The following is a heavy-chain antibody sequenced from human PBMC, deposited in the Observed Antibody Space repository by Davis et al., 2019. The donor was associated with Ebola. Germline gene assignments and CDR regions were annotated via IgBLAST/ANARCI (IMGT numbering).Heavy chain of an antibody. CDR2: IIPILGIA. V-gene: IGHV1-69*04. CDR3: ARDVGAAAGTDY. CDR1: GGTFSSYT. J-gene: IGHJ4*02. D-gene: IGHD6-13*01. Sequence: SVKVFCKASGGTFSSYTISWVRQAPGQGLEWMGRIIPILGIANYAQKFQGRVTITADKSTRTAYMELSSLRSEDTAVYYCARDVGAAAGTDYWGQGTLVTVSS.